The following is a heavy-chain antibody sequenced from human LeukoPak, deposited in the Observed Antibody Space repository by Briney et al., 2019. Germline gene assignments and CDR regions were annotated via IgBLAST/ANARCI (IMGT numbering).Heavy chain of an antibody. J-gene: IGHJ4*02. CDR1: GFTFSSHR. CDR2: IKPDGSEK. D-gene: IGHD3-22*01. CDR3: AKYFYDGSGTHYFDY. Sequence: PGGSLRLSCAASGFTFSSHRMSWVRQAPGKGLEWVGNIKPDGSEKYYVDSLKGRFIISRDNAKNSLYLQMNSLRAEDVAVYYCAKYFYDGSGTHYFDYWGQGTPVTVSS. V-gene: IGHV3-7*01.